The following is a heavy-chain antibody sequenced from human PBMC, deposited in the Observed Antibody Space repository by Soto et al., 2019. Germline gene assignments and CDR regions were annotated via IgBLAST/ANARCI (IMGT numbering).Heavy chain of an antibody. V-gene: IGHV3-48*03. D-gene: IGHD3-9*01. CDR1: GFTFSSYE. Sequence: GSLRLSCAASGFTFSSYEMNWVRQAPGKGLEWVSYISSSGSTIYYADSVKGRFTISRDNAKNSLYLQMNSLRAEDTAVYYCARGDYDILTGYLIDYWGQGTLVTVSS. CDR2: ISSSGSTI. J-gene: IGHJ4*02. CDR3: ARGDYDILTGYLIDY.